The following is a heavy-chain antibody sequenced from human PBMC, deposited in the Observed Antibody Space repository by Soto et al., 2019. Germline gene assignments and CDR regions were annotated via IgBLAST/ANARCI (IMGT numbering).Heavy chain of an antibody. D-gene: IGHD3-10*01. CDR2: INAGNGNT. Sequence: GASVKVSCKASGYTFTSYAMHWVRQAPGQRLEWMGWINAGNGNTKYSQKFQGRVTMTRDTSTSTVYMELSSLRSEDTAVYYCADTYYYGSGSYTHWGQGTLVTVSS. V-gene: IGHV1-3*01. CDR1: GYTFTSYA. J-gene: IGHJ4*02. CDR3: ADTYYYGSGSYTH.